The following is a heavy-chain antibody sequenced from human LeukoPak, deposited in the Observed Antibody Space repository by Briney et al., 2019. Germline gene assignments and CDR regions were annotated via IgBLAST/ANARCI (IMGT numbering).Heavy chain of an antibody. D-gene: IGHD3-10*01. J-gene: IGHJ4*02. V-gene: IGHV4-34*01. CDR2: INHSGST. CDR3: ARALPGSGSYYLNY. Sequence: KASETLSLTCAVYGGSFSGYYWSWIGQPPGKGLEWIGEINHSGSTNYNPSLKSRVTISVDTSKNQFSLKLSSVTAADTAVYYCARALPGSGSYYLNYWGQGTLVTVSS. CDR1: GGSFSGYY.